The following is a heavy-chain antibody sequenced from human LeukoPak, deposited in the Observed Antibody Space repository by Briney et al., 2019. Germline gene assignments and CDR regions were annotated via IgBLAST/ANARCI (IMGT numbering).Heavy chain of an antibody. CDR2: MNTNSGNT. J-gene: IGHJ5*02. Sequence: ASVKVSCKASGYSFTSYDINWVRQATGQGLEWMGWMNTNSGNTGYAQKFQGRVTMTRNTSISTAHMELSSLRSEDTAVYYCAREIDYDFWSGYRNWFDPWGQGTLVTVSS. CDR1: GYSFTSYD. D-gene: IGHD3-3*01. CDR3: AREIDYDFWSGYRNWFDP. V-gene: IGHV1-8*01.